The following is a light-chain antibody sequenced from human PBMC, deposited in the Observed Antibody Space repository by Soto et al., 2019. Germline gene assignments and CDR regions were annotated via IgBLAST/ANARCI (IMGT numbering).Light chain of an antibody. V-gene: IGLV1-40*01. Sequence: QSVLTQPPSVSGAPRRRVTISCTGSSSNIGAGYDVHWYQQLPGTAPKLLIYGNSNRPSGVPDRFSGSKSGTSASLAITGLQAEDEADYYCQSYDNSLSGSGVFGTGTKLTVL. CDR3: QSYDNSLSGSGV. J-gene: IGLJ1*01. CDR2: GNS. CDR1: SSNIGAGYD.